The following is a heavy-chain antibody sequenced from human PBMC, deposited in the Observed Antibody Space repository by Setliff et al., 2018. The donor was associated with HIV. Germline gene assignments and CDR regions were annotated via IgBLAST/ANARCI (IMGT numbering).Heavy chain of an antibody. V-gene: IGHV4-59*01. CDR1: GASIWSDY. J-gene: IGHJ6*03. CDR3: AREVGTRYMDV. D-gene: IGHD2-15*01. Sequence: SETLSLTCTVSGASIWSDYWSWIRQPPGKGLEWIGYSHHSGNTKYNPSLTGRVTISVETSKIQFSLKLSSVTAADTAVYYCAREVGTRYMDVWGKGTTVTVSS. CDR2: SHHSGNT.